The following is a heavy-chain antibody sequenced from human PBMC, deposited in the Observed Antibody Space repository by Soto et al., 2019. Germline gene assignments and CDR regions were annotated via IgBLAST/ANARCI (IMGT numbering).Heavy chain of an antibody. J-gene: IGHJ4*02. CDR3: ARQMNRGVIFDY. D-gene: IGHD3-10*01. V-gene: IGHV1-69*13. CDR1: GGICSDYA. Sequence: SVKVSCKTSGGICSDYALSWVLQAPGQGLEWMGRIIPIFGTTIYAQKFHGRVTITADEPTSTAFMELSSLRSEDTAVYYCARQMNRGVIFDYWGQGTLVTVSS. CDR2: IIPIFGTT.